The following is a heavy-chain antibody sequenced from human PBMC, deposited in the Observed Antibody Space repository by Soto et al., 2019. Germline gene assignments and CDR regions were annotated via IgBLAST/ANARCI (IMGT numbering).Heavy chain of an antibody. V-gene: IGHV1-2*02. CDR2: INPNSGGT. Sequence: GSVKVSCKACRYPFTGYYMHLVRQAPGQGLEWMGWINPNSGGTNYAQKFQGRVTMTRYTSISTAYMELSRLRSYDTAVYYCACITMVRGVTAMDYWGQGTMVTVSS. J-gene: IGHJ4*02. D-gene: IGHD3-10*01. CDR3: ACITMVRGVTAMDY. CDR1: RYPFTGYY.